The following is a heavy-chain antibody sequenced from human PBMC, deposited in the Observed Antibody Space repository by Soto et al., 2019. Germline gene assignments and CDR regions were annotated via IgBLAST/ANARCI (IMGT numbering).Heavy chain of an antibody. V-gene: IGHV3-23*01. CDR2: VNGGGTT. Sequence: GSLRLSCAASGFTFSSYVINWVRQAPGKGLEWVSAVNGGGTTYYTDSVKGRFTISRDNSKNTLYLQMSSLRAEDTAVYYCARDKIGYGRFDYWGQGTPITFSS. J-gene: IGHJ4*02. CDR1: GFTFSSYV. D-gene: IGHD3-10*01. CDR3: ARDKIGYGRFDY.